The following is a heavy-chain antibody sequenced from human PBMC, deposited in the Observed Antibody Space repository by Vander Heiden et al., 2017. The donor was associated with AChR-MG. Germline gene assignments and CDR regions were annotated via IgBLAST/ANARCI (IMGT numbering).Heavy chain of an antibody. CDR3: AKVWVLAVAAYLRTNAFDI. J-gene: IGHJ3*02. D-gene: IGHD6-19*01. Sequence: VESGGGVVQPGRSLRLSCAASGFTFSSYGMHWVRQAPGKGLEWVAVISYDGSNKYYADSVKGRFTISRDNSKNTLYLQMNSQRAEDTAVYYCAKVWVLAVAAYLRTNAFDIWGQGTMVTVSS. CDR1: GFTFSSYG. V-gene: IGHV3-30*18. CDR2: ISYDGSNK.